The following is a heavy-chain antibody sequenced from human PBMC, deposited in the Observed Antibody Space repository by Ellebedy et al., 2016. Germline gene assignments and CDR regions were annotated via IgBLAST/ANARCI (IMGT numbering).Heavy chain of an antibody. CDR1: GYTFSSYW. Sequence: GESLKISXRGSGYTFSSYWIGWVRQMPGQGLEWMGIIYPGDSDTRYSPSFQGQVTTSADKSTSTAYLQWRSLKASDTAMYYCARRQLDPRSPWFGAFDIWGQGTMVTVSS. CDR2: IYPGDSDT. V-gene: IGHV5-51*01. CDR3: ARRQLDPRSPWFGAFDI. D-gene: IGHD3-10*01. J-gene: IGHJ3*02.